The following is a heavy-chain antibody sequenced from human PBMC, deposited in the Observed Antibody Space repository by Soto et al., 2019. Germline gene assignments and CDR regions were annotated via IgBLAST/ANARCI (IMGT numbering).Heavy chain of an antibody. V-gene: IGHV3-9*01. CDR3: AKVRQDYCSGGSCYTRYFDY. J-gene: IGHJ4*02. Sequence: EVQLVESGGGLVQPGRSLRLSCAASGFTFDNYAMHWVRQAPGKGLEWVSGISWNSGSIGYADSVKGRFTISRDNAKNSLYLQMNSRMGEDTALFYCAKVRQDYCSGGSCYTRYFDYWGQGTLVTVSS. CDR1: GFTFDNYA. CDR2: ISWNSGSI. D-gene: IGHD2-15*01.